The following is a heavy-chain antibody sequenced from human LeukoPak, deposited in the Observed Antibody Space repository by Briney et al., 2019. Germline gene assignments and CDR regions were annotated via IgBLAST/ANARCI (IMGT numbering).Heavy chain of an antibody. Sequence: SETLSLTCAVYGGSFSGYYWSWIRQPPGKGLEWIGYIYDSGSTNYNRSLTSRVTITVDTSKNQFSLKLSSVTAADTAVYYCARHMDGDYSRSGIDYWGQGTLVTVSS. D-gene: IGHD4-17*01. CDR3: ARHMDGDYSRSGIDY. CDR1: GGSFSGYY. V-gene: IGHV4-59*01. J-gene: IGHJ4*02. CDR2: IYDSGST.